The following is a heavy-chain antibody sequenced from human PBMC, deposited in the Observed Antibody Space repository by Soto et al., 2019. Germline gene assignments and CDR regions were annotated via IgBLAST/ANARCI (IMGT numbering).Heavy chain of an antibody. Sequence: ASVKVSCKASGYTFTSYAMHWVRQAAGQGLEWVGFINAANGDTGYSQKFRGRVTLTRDTSASTAYMELSSLRSEDTAVYYCVKKDYYGSGIYYLDYWGQGTLVTASS. CDR3: VKKDYYGSGIYYLDY. CDR1: GYTFTSYA. V-gene: IGHV1-3*01. D-gene: IGHD3-10*01. J-gene: IGHJ4*02. CDR2: INAANGDT.